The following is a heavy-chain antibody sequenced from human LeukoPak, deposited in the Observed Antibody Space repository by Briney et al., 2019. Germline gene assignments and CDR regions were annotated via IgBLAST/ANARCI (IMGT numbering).Heavy chain of an antibody. V-gene: IGHV3-21*01. D-gene: IGHD3-22*01. CDR3: ARDRNYYDSSGSWAFDI. CDR1: GFTFSSYS. J-gene: IGHJ3*02. Sequence: GGSLRLSCAASGFTFSSYSMNWVRQAPGKGLEWVSSISSSSSYIYYADSVKGRFTISRDNAKNSLYLQMNSLRAEDTAVYYCARDRNYYDSSGSWAFDIWGQGTMVTVSS. CDR2: ISSSSSYI.